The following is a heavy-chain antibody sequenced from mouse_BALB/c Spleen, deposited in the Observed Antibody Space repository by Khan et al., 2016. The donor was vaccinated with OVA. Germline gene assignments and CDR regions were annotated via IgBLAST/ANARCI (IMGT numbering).Heavy chain of an antibody. J-gene: IGHJ2*01. V-gene: IGHV1-76*01. D-gene: IGHD3-2*02. CDR1: GYIFTSYW. Sequence: QVQLKESGAELVRPGASVKLSCKTSGYIFTSYWIHWVKQWSGQGLEWFARIYPGTDNTYYNEKLKDKVTLTADKSSSTVYMQLSSLKSEDSAVYFCAREEALYYFDYWGQGTTLTVSS. CDR3: AREEALYYFDY. CDR2: IYPGTDNT.